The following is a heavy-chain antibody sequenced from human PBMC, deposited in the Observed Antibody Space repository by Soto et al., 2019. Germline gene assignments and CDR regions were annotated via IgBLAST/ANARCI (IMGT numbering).Heavy chain of an antibody. CDR2: ISVSGANI. CDR3: ARRTSYGSGSYMYYYYGLDV. J-gene: IGHJ6*02. V-gene: IGHV3-23*01. Sequence: GGSLRLSCAASGFTFSGYAMTWVRQAPGKGLEWVSGISVSGANIYYADSVKGRFTISRDNSKNTLYLQMNSLRAEDTAVYSCARRTSYGSGSYMYYYYGLDVWGQGTTVTVSS. D-gene: IGHD3-10*01. CDR1: GFTFSGYA.